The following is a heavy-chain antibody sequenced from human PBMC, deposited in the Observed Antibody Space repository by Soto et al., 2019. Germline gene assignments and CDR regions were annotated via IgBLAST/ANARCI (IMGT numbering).Heavy chain of an antibody. J-gene: IGHJ4*02. CDR1: GFTFSSYG. CDR2: IWYDGSNK. CDR3: ARDWGGVYNWNHNQHNDY. Sequence: GGSLRLSCAASGFTFSSYGMHWVRQAPGKGLEWVAVIWYDGSNKYYADSVKGRFTISRDNSKNTLYLQMNSLRAEDTAVYYCARDWGGVYNWNHNQHNDYWGQGTLVTVSS. D-gene: IGHD1-20*01. V-gene: IGHV3-33*01.